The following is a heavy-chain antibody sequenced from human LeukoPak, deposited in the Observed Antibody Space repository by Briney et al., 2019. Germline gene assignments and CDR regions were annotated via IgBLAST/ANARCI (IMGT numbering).Heavy chain of an antibody. CDR3: AKKVAGDYGVDY. V-gene: IGHV3-30*18. J-gene: IGHJ4*02. CDR2: ISYDGSNK. Sequence: GRSLRLSCAASGFTFSSYGMHWVRQAPGKGLEWVAVISYDGSNKYYADSVKGRFTISRDNSKNTLYLQMNSLRAEDTAVYYCAKKVAGDYGVDYWGQGTLVPVSS. CDR1: GFTFSSYG. D-gene: IGHD4-17*01.